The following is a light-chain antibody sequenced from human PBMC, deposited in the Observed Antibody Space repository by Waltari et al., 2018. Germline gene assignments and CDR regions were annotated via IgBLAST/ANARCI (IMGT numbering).Light chain of an antibody. V-gene: IGLV2-23*02. CDR3: SSYAGGSIVI. Sequence: HSALPQPASVSGSLDHSITISGTGTSCDVGTYNLVSWYQPHPGKAPNHTIYEVSKRPLRVPSRFSVSKSGNAASLTISGLQAEDEADYYCSSYAGGSIVIFGGGTKVTVL. CDR2: EVS. J-gene: IGLJ2*01. CDR1: SCDVGTYNL.